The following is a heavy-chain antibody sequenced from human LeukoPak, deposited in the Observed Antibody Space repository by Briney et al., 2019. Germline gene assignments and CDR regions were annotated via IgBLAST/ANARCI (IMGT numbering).Heavy chain of an antibody. V-gene: IGHV5-51*01. CDR2: IYPGDSDT. J-gene: IGHJ4*02. Sequence: GESLKISFQGSGYRFTNYWIGWVRPMPGKGLEWMGIIYPGDSDTRYSPSFQGQVTISAGKSISTAYLQWSSLKASDTAMYYCARRGEYSNGLDYYFDYWGQGTLVTVSS. D-gene: IGHD4-11*01. CDR3: ARRGEYSNGLDYYFDY. CDR1: GYRFTNYW.